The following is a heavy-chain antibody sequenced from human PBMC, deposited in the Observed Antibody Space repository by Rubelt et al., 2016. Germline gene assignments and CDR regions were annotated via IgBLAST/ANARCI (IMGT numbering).Heavy chain of an antibody. CDR2: IYWDDDK. CDR3: AHSVHIVGATFFDY. Sequence: QITLKESGPTLVKPTQTLTLTCTFSGFSLSTSGVGVGWIRQPPGKALEWLALIYWDDDKRYSPSLKVRLTITKATSKNQVVLTMTNMDPVDTATYYCAHSVHIVGATFFDYWGQGTLVTVSS. CDR1: GFSLSTSGVG. V-gene: IGHV2-5*02. J-gene: IGHJ4*02. D-gene: IGHD1-26*01.